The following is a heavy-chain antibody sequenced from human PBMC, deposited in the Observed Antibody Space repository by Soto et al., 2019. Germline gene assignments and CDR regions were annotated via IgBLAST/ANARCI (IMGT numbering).Heavy chain of an antibody. D-gene: IGHD2-2*01. Sequence: QLQLQESGPGLVKPSETLSLTCTVSGGSISSSSYYWAWVRQPPGKGLEWIGSAYYRGTTYYNPSLKSRVTVSEATYKNQCSLKLSSGTAADTAVFYCARLLHCKTTSCYFDYWGQGTLVTVSS. CDR2: AYYRGTT. CDR3: ARLLHCKTTSCYFDY. V-gene: IGHV4-39*01. CDR1: GGSISSSSYY. J-gene: IGHJ4*02.